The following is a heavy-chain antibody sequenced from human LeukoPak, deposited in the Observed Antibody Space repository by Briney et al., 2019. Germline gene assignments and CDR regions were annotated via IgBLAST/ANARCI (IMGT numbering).Heavy chain of an antibody. D-gene: IGHD1-26*01. V-gene: IGHV1-69*04. CDR3: ARGGSGSYYEDYYYYMDV. Sequence: SVKVSCKASGGTFSSYAISWVRQAPGQGLEWMGRIIPILGIANYAQKFQGRVTITADKSTSTAYMELSSLRSEDTAVYYCARGGSGSYYEDYYYYMDVWGKGTTVTVSS. CDR2: IIPILGIA. J-gene: IGHJ6*03. CDR1: GGTFSSYA.